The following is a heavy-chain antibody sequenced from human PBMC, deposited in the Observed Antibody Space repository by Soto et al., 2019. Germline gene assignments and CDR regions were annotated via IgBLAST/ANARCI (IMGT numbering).Heavy chain of an antibody. V-gene: IGHV3-33*01. CDR3: ARVDADDDNGLDY. Sequence: QVQLVESGGGVVQPGTSLRLSCAASGFLFSRFGMHWVRQAPGKGLEWVAVIVNHGGRKDYADSVRGRFTSSRDNSRNTWFLERSSLRVEDTGICYWARVDADDDNGLDYWGPGTLVTASS. CDR2: IVNHGGRK. D-gene: IGHD1-1*01. J-gene: IGHJ4*02. CDR1: GFLFSRFG.